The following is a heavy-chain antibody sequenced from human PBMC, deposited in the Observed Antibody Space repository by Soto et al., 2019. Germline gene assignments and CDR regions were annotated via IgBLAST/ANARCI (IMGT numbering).Heavy chain of an antibody. D-gene: IGHD1-7*01. CDR2: IYHSGRT. CDR1: GGSISSGGYS. CDR3: ARGGGELELRRDFDY. J-gene: IGHJ4*02. V-gene: IGHV4-30-2*01. Sequence: SETLSLTCAVSGGSISSGGYSWSWIRQPPGKGLEWIGYIYHSGRTYYNPSLKSRVTISVDRSKNQFSLKLSSVTAADTAVDYCARGGGELELRRDFDYWGQGTLVTVSS.